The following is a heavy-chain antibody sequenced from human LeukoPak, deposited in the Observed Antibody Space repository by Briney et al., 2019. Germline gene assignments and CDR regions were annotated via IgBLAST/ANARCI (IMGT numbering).Heavy chain of an antibody. Sequence: GGSLRLSCAASGFTFSNYWMHWVRQTPGKGLVWVSRIKNDGSGTIYADSVKGRFTISRDNAKNTLYLQMNSLSVEDTAVYYCARNPSTSMEFWGQGTLVTVSS. CDR2: IKNDGSGT. V-gene: IGHV3-74*01. D-gene: IGHD5-18*01. J-gene: IGHJ4*02. CDR3: ARNPSTSMEF. CDR1: GFTFSNYW.